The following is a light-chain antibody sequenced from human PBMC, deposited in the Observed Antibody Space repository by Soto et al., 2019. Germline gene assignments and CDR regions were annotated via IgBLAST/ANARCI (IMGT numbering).Light chain of an antibody. CDR1: QNVKTR. CDR2: DAF. V-gene: IGKV3-15*01. Sequence: EKVMTQSPATLSVSPGERATLSCRASQNVKTRLAWYQQKPGQVPRLLIFDAFTRATGIPARFSGSASGTDFTFTISSLQSEDSAVYYCQQYDEWPLTFGGGTKVDIK. CDR3: QQYDEWPLT. J-gene: IGKJ4*01.